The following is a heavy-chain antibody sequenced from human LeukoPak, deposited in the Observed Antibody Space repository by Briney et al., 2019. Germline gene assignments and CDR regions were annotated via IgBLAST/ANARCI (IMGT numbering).Heavy chain of an antibody. V-gene: IGHV3-74*01. J-gene: IGHJ4*02. CDR3: ARGLYSGYDPFDY. Sequence: PGGSLRLSCAASGFTLSSYWMHWVRQAPGEGLVWVSRIDPDGSTTNYADSVKGRFTISRDNAKNSLYLQMNSLRAEDTAVYYCARGLYSGYDPFDYWGQGTLVTVSS. D-gene: IGHD5-12*01. CDR1: GFTLSSYW. CDR2: IDPDGSTT.